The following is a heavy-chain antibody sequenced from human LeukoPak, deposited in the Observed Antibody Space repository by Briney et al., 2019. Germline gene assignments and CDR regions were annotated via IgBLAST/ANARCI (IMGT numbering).Heavy chain of an antibody. V-gene: IGHV3-23*01. CDR1: GFTFSSYA. J-gene: IGHJ4*02. D-gene: IGHD6-19*01. Sequence: GGSLRLSCAASGFTFSSYAMSWVRQAPGKGLDWVSGISGSGGSTYYADSVKGRFTISRDNSKNTLYPQMNSLRAEDTAVYYCAKLPVSYSSGWSNFDYWGQGTLVTVSS. CDR2: ISGSGGST. CDR3: AKLPVSYSSGWSNFDY.